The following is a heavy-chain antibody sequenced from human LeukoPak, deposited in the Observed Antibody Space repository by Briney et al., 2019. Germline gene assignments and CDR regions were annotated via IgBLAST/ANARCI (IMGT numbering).Heavy chain of an antibody. CDR3: ARTLSCIGATVTCESPELFDS. V-gene: IGHV4-38-2*01. D-gene: IGHD2-15*01. J-gene: IGHJ4*02. CDR1: GYSISSGYH. CDR2: IFHSGNT. Sequence: SETLSLTCAVSGYSISSGYHWGWIRQSPGKGLEWIGSIFHSGNTYYNPSLKSRVTISVDTSMNQFSLKLTSLTAADAAVYYCARTLSCIGATVTCESPELFDSWGQGTLVTVSS.